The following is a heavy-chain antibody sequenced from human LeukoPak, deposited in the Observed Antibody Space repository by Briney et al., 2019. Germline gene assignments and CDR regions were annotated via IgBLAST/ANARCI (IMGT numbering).Heavy chain of an antibody. D-gene: IGHD3-10*01. CDR1: GGSISSFY. Sequence: PSETLSLTCSVSGGSISSFYWSWIRQPPGQRLEWIGYIFHTGSASYNPSLRSRVTMSVDTSKNQFSLRLTSVSAADTAVYYCARYGSGNTEFDYWGQGTLVTVSS. CDR2: IFHTGSA. J-gene: IGHJ4*02. CDR3: ARYGSGNTEFDY. V-gene: IGHV4-59*01.